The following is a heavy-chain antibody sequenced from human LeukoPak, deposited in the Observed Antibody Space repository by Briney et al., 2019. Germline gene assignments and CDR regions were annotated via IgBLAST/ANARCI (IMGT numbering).Heavy chain of an antibody. CDR3: ARGEPGTTGTGGHWFDP. Sequence: ETLSLTCTVSGRSISSYYWSWIRQPPGKGLEWIGYIYYSGSTNYNPSLKSRVTISVDTSKNQFSLKLSSVTAADTAVYYCARGEPGTTGTGGHWFDPWGQGTLVTVSS. CDR2: IYYSGST. D-gene: IGHD1-1*01. CDR1: GRSISSYY. J-gene: IGHJ5*02. V-gene: IGHV4-59*01.